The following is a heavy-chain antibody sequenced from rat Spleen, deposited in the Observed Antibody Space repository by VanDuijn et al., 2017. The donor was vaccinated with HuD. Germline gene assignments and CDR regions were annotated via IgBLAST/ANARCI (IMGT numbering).Heavy chain of an antibody. D-gene: IGHD1-5*01. J-gene: IGHJ2*01. Sequence: EVQLVESGGGLVXXGRXXKLSCAXXXFTXXXYXXXWVXXXPTKGXEWXXTIXXDGSSTXXRDSXKGRFTNSRDNAXSTLYLQMDSLRSEDTATYYCARHGXXTTPFXYWGQGXMVTVSS. CDR3: ARHGXXTTPFXY. V-gene: IGHV5-7*01. CDR1: XFTXXXYX. CDR2: IXXDGSST.